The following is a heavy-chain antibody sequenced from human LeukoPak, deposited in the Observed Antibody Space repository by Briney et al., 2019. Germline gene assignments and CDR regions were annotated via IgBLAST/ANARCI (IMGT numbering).Heavy chain of an antibody. CDR2: VIPLFGIT. CDR1: GGTFSSYA. D-gene: IGHD3-10*01. J-gene: IGHJ4*02. Sequence: SVKVSCKASGGTFSSYAISWVRQAPGQGLEWLGGVIPLFGITNYAQRVQGRVTITADESTSTAYMELSSLRSEDAAVYYCATTPGKLWFGELSRWGQGTLVTVSS. V-gene: IGHV1-69*01. CDR3: ATTPGKLWFGELSR.